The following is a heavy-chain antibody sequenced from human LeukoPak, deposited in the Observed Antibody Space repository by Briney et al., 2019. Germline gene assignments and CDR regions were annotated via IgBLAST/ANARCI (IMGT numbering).Heavy chain of an antibody. CDR3: ARYDILTGYPGGMDV. J-gene: IGHJ6*02. D-gene: IGHD3-9*01. Sequence: SETLSLTCAVYGGSSSGYYWSWIRQPPGKGLEWIGEINHSGSTNYNPSLKSRVTISVDTSKNQFSLKLSSVTAADTAVYYCARYDILTGYPGGMDVWGQGATVTVSS. V-gene: IGHV4-34*01. CDR2: INHSGST. CDR1: GGSSSGYY.